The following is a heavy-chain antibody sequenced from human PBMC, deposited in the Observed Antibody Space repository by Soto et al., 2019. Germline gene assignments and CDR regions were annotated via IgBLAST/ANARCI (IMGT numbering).Heavy chain of an antibody. V-gene: IGHV3-33*01. CDR1: GFTFSSYG. J-gene: IGHJ4*02. Sequence: QVQLVESGGGVVQPGRSLRLSCAASGFTFSSYGMHWVRQAPGKGLEWVAVIWYDGSNKYYADSVKGRFTISRDNSKNTLYLQMNSLRAEDTAVYYCARDAYCSGCSCTLNFDYWGQGTLVTVSS. CDR3: ARDAYCSGCSCTLNFDY. CDR2: IWYDGSNK. D-gene: IGHD2-15*01.